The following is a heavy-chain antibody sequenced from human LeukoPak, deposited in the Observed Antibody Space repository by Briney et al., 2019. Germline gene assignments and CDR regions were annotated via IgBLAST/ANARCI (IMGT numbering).Heavy chain of an antibody. CDR2: IYYSGST. CDR3: ARDRRYYYDSSGYYHYYYGMDV. CDR1: GGSISSYY. D-gene: IGHD3-22*01. V-gene: IGHV4-59*01. J-gene: IGHJ6*02. Sequence: KTSETLSLTCTVSGGSISSYYWSWIRQPPGKGLEWIGYIYYSGSTNYNPSLKSRVTISVDTSKTQFSLKLSSVTAADTAVYYCARDRRYYYDSSGYYHYYYGMDVWGQGTTVTVSS.